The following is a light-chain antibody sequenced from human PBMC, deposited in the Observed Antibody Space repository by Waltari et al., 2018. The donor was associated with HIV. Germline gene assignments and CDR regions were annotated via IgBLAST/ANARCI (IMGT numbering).Light chain of an antibody. J-gene: IGLJ2*01. CDR1: SSDVGRYDD. CDR2: EVN. CDR3: SSYAGINPVI. V-gene: IGLV2-8*01. Sequence: QSALPQPPSASGSLGQSVTISCTGSSSDVGRYDDVPWYQQHPGKAPKPLIFEVNKRPSGVPDRFSGSKSGNTASLTVSGLQAEDEAEYSCSSYAGINPVIFGGGTTLTVL.